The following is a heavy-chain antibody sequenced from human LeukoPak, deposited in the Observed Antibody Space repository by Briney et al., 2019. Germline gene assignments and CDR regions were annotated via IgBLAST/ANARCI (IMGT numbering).Heavy chain of an antibody. V-gene: IGHV4-61*01. CDR2: IYYSGST. CDR3: ARTYCSTNACPFDY. J-gene: IGHJ4*02. Sequence: PSETLSLTCTVSGGSVSSGSYYWSWIRQPPGKGLEWIGYIYYSGSTNYNPSLKSRVTISVDTSKNQFSLKLSSVTAADTAVYYCARTYCSTNACPFDYWGQGPLVTVSS. D-gene: IGHD2-2*01. CDR1: GGSVSSGSYY.